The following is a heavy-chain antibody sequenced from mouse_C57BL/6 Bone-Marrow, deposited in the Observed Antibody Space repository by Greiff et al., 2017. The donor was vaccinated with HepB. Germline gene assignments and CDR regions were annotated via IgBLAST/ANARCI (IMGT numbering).Heavy chain of an antibody. CDR1: GFTFSDYY. Sequence: EVQRVESGGGLVQPGGSLKLSCAASGFTFSDYYMYWVRQTPEKRLEWVAYISNGGGSTYYPDTVKGRFTISRDNAKNTLYLQMSRLKSEDTAMYYCARQIITTGGDYAMDYWGQGTSVTVSS. J-gene: IGHJ4*01. D-gene: IGHD1-1*01. CDR3: ARQIITTGGDYAMDY. V-gene: IGHV5-12*01. CDR2: ISNGGGST.